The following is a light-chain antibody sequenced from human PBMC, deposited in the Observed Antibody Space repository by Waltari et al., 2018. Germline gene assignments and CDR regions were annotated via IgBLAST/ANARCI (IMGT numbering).Light chain of an antibody. Sequence: QSALTQPASVSGSPGQSITISCTGTSSDLGNFNLSSWYQQHPGKVPKLIIYEVSKRPSGVSNHFSGSKSGNTASLTISGLRAEDEADYYCCSYAGSYTFVVFGGGTKLTVL. V-gene: IGLV2-23*02. CDR1: SSDLGNFNL. CDR2: EVS. J-gene: IGLJ2*01. CDR3: CSYAGSYTFVV.